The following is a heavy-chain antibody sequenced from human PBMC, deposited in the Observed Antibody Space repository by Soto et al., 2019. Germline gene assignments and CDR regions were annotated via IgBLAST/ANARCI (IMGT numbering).Heavy chain of an antibody. D-gene: IGHD4-17*01. CDR3: AKERATTTAFDY. CDR1: GFTFSRDG. J-gene: IGHJ4*02. Sequence: GGSLRLSCAASGFTFSRDGMSWVRQAPGKGLEWVSLITDNGGSTYYADSVKGRFTTSRDNTKNTLFLQMNSLRAEDTAVYYCAKERATTTAFDYWGQGALVTVSS. V-gene: IGHV3-23*01. CDR2: ITDNGGST.